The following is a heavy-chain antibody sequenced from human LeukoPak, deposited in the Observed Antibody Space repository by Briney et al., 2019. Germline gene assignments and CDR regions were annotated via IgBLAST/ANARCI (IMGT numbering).Heavy chain of an antibody. J-gene: IGHJ4*02. CDR2: IIPILGIA. CDR3: AKGSARVRGVIQTYYFDY. Sequence: ASVKVSCKASGGTFSSYAISWVRQAPGQGLEWMGRIIPILGIANYAQKFQGRVTITADKSTSTAYMELSSLRSEDTAVYYCAKGSARVRGVIQTYYFDYWGQGTLVTVSS. CDR1: GGTFSSYA. V-gene: IGHV1-69*04. D-gene: IGHD3-10*01.